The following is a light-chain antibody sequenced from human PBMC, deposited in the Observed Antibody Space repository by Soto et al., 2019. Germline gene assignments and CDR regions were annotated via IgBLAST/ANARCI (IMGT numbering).Light chain of an antibody. J-gene: IGKJ1*01. CDR1: HGDRNG. V-gene: IGKV1-5*01. CDR3: QQYNNNSPWS. CDR2: DAS. Sequence: DIQMTQSPSTLSAWVGDRVTITCRASHGDRNGLAWYQQRPGEAPNLLIYDASNLENGVPSRFSGSGSGAEFTLAISSLQPEDFATYYCQQYNNNSPWSFGQGTKVEIK.